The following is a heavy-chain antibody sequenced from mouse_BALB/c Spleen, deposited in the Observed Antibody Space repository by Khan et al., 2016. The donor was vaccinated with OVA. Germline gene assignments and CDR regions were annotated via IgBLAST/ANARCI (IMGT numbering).Heavy chain of an antibody. Sequence: EVELVESGGGLVKPGGSLKLSCAASGFTFSSYAMSWVRQTPEKRLEWVASISSGGATYYPDSVKGRFTISRDNARNILYLQMRSLRSEDTAMYYCARGYYDPYWGQGTLVTVSA. D-gene: IGHD1-1*02. CDR3: ARGYYDPY. CDR2: ISSGGAT. CDR1: GFTFSSYA. J-gene: IGHJ3*01. V-gene: IGHV5-6-5*01.